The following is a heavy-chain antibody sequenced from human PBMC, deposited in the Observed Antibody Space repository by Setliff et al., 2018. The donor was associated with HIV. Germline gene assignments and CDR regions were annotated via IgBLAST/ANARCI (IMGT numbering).Heavy chain of an antibody. CDR3: AKDRGPEGAPYSYYGMDV. Sequence: GGSLRLSCAASGFTFSSYWMSWVRQAPGKGLEWVANIKQDGSEKYYVDSVKGRFTISRDNAKNSLYLQMNSLRAEDTAVDYCAKDRGPEGAPYSYYGMDVWGQGTTVTVSS. V-gene: IGHV3-7*05. CDR2: IKQDGSEK. CDR1: GFTFSSYW. J-gene: IGHJ6*02.